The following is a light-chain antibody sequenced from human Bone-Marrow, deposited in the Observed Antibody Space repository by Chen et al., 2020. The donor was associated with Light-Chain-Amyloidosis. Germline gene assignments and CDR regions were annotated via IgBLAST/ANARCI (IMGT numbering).Light chain of an antibody. Sequence: SYVLTQPSSVSVAPGQTATIACGGNNIGSTSVHWYQQTPGQAPLLVVYDDSDRPSGIPERLSGSDAGNTATLTSSRVEAGDEADEYCQVWDRGSDRPVFGGGTKLTVV. CDR2: DDS. J-gene: IGLJ3*02. CDR3: QVWDRGSDRPV. CDR1: NIGSTS. V-gene: IGLV3-21*02.